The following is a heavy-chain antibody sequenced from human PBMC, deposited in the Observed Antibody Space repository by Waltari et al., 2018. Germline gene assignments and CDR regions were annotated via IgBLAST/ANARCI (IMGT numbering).Heavy chain of an antibody. D-gene: IGHD3-22*01. V-gene: IGHV1-2*06. Sequence: QVQLVQSGAEVKKPGASVKVSCQAAGYTFTGYDMHLVRQAPGQGLEWMGRINPNRGGTNYVQKFQGRVTMTRDTSISTAYMELSRLRSDDTAVYYCARDRETYYYDSSGYPYWGQGTLVTVSS. J-gene: IGHJ4*02. CDR3: ARDRETYYYDSSGYPY. CDR1: GYTFTGYD. CDR2: INPNRGGT.